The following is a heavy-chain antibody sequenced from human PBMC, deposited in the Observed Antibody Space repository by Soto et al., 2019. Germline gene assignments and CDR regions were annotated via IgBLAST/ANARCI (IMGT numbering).Heavy chain of an antibody. CDR3: ARVTYDSLTAYSYYFDY. Sequence: SETLSLTCTVSGGSISSSSYYWGWIRQPPGKGLEWIGSIYYSGSTYYNPSLKSRVTISVDTSKNQFSLKLKSVTAADTAVYYCARVTYDSLTAYSYYFDYWGQGTLVTVSS. V-gene: IGHV4-39*01. CDR2: IYYSGST. J-gene: IGHJ4*02. CDR1: GGSISSSSYY. D-gene: IGHD3-9*01.